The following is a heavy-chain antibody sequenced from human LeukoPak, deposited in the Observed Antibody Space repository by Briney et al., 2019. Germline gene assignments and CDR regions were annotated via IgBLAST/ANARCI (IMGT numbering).Heavy chain of an antibody. CDR1: GGTFSSYA. D-gene: IGHD1-26*01. J-gene: IGHJ4*02. Sequence: SVTVSCKASGGTFSSYAISWVRQAPGQGLEWMGGIIPIFGTANYAQKFQGRVTITTDASTNTAYMELSSLRSEDTAVYYCARMGGGRWELHFDYWGQGTLVTVSS. V-gene: IGHV1-69*05. CDR3: ARMGGGRWELHFDY. CDR2: IIPIFGTA.